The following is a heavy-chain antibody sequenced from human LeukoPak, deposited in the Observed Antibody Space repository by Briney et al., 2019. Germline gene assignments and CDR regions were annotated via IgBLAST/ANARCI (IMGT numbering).Heavy chain of an antibody. CDR2: ISSSGSFI. CDR1: GFTFSSYS. CDR3: GRFRGSYMDV. J-gene: IGHJ6*03. Sequence: GGSLRLSCAASGFTFSSYSMTWVRQAPGKGLEWVSSISSSGSFIYYADSVKGRFTISRDNAKNSLYLQMNSLRAEDTAVYYCGRFRGSYMDVWGKGTTVTVSS. D-gene: IGHD3-10*01. V-gene: IGHV3-21*01.